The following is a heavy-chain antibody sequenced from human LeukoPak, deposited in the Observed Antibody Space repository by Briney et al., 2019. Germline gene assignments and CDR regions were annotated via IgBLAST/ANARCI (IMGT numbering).Heavy chain of an antibody. J-gene: IGHJ4*02. V-gene: IGHV4-59*01. CDR3: ARGDGGSYGFDY. D-gene: IGHD1-26*01. CDR2: IYYSGRT. CDR1: GGSISSYY. Sequence: SETLSLTCTVSGGSISSYYWGWIRQPPGQGLEWKGYIYYSGRTNYNPSLKSRVTISVDMSKNQFSLKLSSGTAADTAVYYCARGDGGSYGFDYWGQGTLVTVSS.